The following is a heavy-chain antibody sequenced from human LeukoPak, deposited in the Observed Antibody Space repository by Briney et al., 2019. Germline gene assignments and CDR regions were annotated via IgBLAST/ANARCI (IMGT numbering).Heavy chain of an antibody. D-gene: IGHD3-3*01. CDR1: GFTFSSYW. J-gene: IGHJ4*02. V-gene: IGHV3-7*01. CDR3: ARGYYDFWSGYLDYFDY. CDR2: IKQDGSEK. Sequence: PGGSLRLSCAASGFTFSSYWMSWVRQAPGKGLEWVANIKQDGSEKYYVDSVKGRFTISRDNAKNSLYLQMNSLRAGDTAVYYCARGYYDFWSGYLDYFDYWGQGTLVTVSS.